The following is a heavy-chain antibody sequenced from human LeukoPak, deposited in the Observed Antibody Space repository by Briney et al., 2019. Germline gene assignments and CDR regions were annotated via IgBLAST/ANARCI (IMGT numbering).Heavy chain of an antibody. Sequence: ASVKVSCKASGYTFTSNGISWVRQAPGQGLEWMGGIIPIFGTANYAQKFQGRVTITTDESTSTAYMELSSLRSEDTAVYYCAILSEVIAAAATTTNDYWGQGTLVTVSS. CDR2: IIPIFGTA. V-gene: IGHV1-69*05. J-gene: IGHJ4*02. CDR1: GYTFTSNG. CDR3: AILSEVIAAAATTTNDY. D-gene: IGHD6-13*01.